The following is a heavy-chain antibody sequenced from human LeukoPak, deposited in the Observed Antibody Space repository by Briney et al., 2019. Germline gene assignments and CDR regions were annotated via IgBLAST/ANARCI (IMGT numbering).Heavy chain of an antibody. D-gene: IGHD3-22*01. CDR2: IYYTRST. Sequence: SETLSLTCTVSGGSISSSSYYWGWIRQPPGKGLEWIGSIYYTRSTYYNPSLKSRVTTSVDTSKNQFSLKLTSVTAADTAVYYCARGVTMIVVVIHDWYFDLWGRGTLVTVSS. CDR3: ARGVTMIVVVIHDWYFDL. V-gene: IGHV4-39*01. CDR1: GGSISSSSYY. J-gene: IGHJ2*01.